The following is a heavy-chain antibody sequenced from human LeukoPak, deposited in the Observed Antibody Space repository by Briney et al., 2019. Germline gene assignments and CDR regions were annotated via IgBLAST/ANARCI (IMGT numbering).Heavy chain of an antibody. J-gene: IGHJ5*02. D-gene: IGHD6-19*01. CDR1: GYTFTTYG. V-gene: IGHV1-18*01. CDR3: ARPTVAGRRDWFDP. Sequence: ASVKVSCRASGYTFTTYGFTWVRQAPGQRLEWMGWISPYNAYTNYSQEFQGRVTMTTDTSTSTAYMELRSLRSDDTAVYYCARPTVAGRRDWFDPWGQGTLVTVSS. CDR2: ISPYNAYT.